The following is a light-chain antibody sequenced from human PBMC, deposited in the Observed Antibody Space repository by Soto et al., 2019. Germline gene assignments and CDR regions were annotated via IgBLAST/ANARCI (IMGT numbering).Light chain of an antibody. V-gene: IGKV3-20*01. Sequence: EIVLTQSPGTLSLSPGERATLSCRASQSVSSSYLAWYQQKPGQAPRHLLYGASSRATGIPERFSGRGSGTDFPLTIRRHEPEELSVYCCQQYGSSPHTFPGENKVEL. CDR1: QSVSSSY. J-gene: IGKJ4*02. CDR2: GAS. CDR3: QQYGSSPHT.